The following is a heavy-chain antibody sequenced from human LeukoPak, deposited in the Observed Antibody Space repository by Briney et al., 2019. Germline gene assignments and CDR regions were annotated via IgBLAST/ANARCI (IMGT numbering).Heavy chain of an antibody. V-gene: IGHV4-31*03. CDR3: ARSLALLRYIDF. Sequence: SETLSLTCTVSGGSISSGGYYWSWIRQHPGKGLEWIGYIYYSGSTYYNPSLKSGVTISVDTSKNQFSLKLSSVTAADTAVYYCARSLALLRYIDFWGQGTLVTVSS. D-gene: IGHD3-3*02. CDR1: GGSISSGGYY. CDR2: IYYSGST. J-gene: IGHJ4*02.